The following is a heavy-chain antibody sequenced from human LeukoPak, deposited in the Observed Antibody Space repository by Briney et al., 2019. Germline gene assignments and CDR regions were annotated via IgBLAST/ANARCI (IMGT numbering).Heavy chain of an antibody. D-gene: IGHD3-16*02. CDR2: INPNSGGT. Sequence: ASVKVSCKASGYTFTGYYTHWVRQAPGQGLEWMGLINPNSGGTNYAQKFQGRVTMTRDTSISTAYMELSRLRSDDTAVYYCARDPTITLGGVIVPGYMDVWGKGTTVTVSS. CDR3: ARDPTITLGGVIVPGYMDV. V-gene: IGHV1-2*02. J-gene: IGHJ6*03. CDR1: GYTFTGYY.